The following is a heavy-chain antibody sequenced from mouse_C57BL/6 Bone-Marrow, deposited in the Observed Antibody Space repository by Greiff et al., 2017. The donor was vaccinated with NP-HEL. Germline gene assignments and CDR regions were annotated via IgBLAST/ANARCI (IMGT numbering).Heavy chain of an antibody. D-gene: IGHD2-10*02. J-gene: IGHJ4*01. CDR2: IHPNSGST. V-gene: IGHV1-64*01. Sequence: QVQLKQPGAELVKPGASVKLSCKASGYTFTSYWMHWVKQRPGQGLEWIGMIHPNSGSTNYNEKFKSKATLTVDKSSSTAYMQLSSLTSEDSAVYYCARKGPSSVYYAMDYWGQGTSVTVSS. CDR1: GYTFTSYW. CDR3: ARKGPSSVYYAMDY.